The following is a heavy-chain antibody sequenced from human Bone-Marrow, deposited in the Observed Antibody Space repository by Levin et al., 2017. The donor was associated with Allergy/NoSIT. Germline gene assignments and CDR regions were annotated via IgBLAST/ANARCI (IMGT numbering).Heavy chain of an antibody. CDR3: ARGSGKQWLAYPFDY. CDR1: GGSFSGYY. D-gene: IGHD6-19*01. CDR2: INHSGST. V-gene: IGHV4-34*01. J-gene: IGHJ4*02. Sequence: SQTLSLTCAVYGGSFSGYYWSWIRQPPGKGLEWIGEINHSGSTNYNPSLKSRVTISVDTSKNQFSLKLSSVTAADTAVYYCARGSGKQWLAYPFDYWGQGTLVTVSS.